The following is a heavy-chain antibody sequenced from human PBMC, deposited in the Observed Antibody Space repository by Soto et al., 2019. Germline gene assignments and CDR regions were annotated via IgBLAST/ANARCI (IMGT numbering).Heavy chain of an antibody. CDR2: IRSKAYGGTT. D-gene: IGHD6-19*01. CDR1: GFTFGDYA. J-gene: IGHJ4*02. CDR3: TRVRIAVADLVSYYFDY. Sequence: GGSLKLSCTASGFTFGDYAMSWVRQAPGKGPEWVGFIRSKAYGGTTEYAASVKGRFTISRDDSKSIAYLQMNSLKTEDTAVYYCTRVRIAVADLVSYYFDYWGQGTLVTVSS. V-gene: IGHV3-49*04.